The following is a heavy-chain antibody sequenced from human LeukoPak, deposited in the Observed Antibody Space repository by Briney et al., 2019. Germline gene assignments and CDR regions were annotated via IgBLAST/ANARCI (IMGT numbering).Heavy chain of an antibody. CDR2: IWYDGSNK. D-gene: IGHD1-14*01. Sequence: GRSLRLSCAASGFTFSSYGMHWVRQAPGKGLEWVAVIWYDGSNKFYADSVKGRFTISRDNSKNTLYLQMNSLRAEDTALYYCAKGNQRAYDAFDIWGQGTMVTVSS. CDR1: GFTFSSYG. V-gene: IGHV3-33*06. CDR3: AKGNQRAYDAFDI. J-gene: IGHJ3*02.